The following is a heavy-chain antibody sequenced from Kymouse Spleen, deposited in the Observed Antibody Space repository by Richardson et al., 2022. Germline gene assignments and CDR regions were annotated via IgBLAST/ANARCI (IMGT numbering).Heavy chain of an antibody. D-gene: IGHD3-10*01. J-gene: IGHJ6*02. V-gene: IGHV1-46*03. Sequence: QVQLVQSGAEVKKPGASVKVSCKASGYTFTSYYMHWVRQAPGQGLEWMGIINPSGGSTSYAQKFQGRVTMTRDTSTSTVYMELSSLRSEDTAVYYCARDLGYYGSGTLYGMDVWGQGTTVTVSS. CDR3: ARDLGYYGSGTLYGMDV. CDR2: INPSGGST. CDR1: GYTFTSYY.